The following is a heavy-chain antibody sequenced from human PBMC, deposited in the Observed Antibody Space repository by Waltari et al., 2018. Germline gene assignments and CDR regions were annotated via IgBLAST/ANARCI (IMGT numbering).Heavy chain of an antibody. CDR2: VHWDGDK. Sequence: QITLKESGHSMVKATETLTLTCTFSGFSLTATGEAVAWSRQPPGKALEWLGIVHWDGDKRYSPSLRDRVTFTMDTSKNEVILTLTNIVPGDAGTYFCAHSRYIRGWPNWFDPWGQGTPVTVSA. J-gene: IGHJ5*02. V-gene: IGHV2-5*02. D-gene: IGHD6-19*01. CDR3: AHSRYIRGWPNWFDP. CDR1: GFSLTATGEA.